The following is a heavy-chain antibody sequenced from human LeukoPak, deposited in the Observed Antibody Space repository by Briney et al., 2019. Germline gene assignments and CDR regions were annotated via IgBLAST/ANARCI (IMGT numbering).Heavy chain of an antibody. CDR3: ARDLEQRGDGWFDP. V-gene: IGHV4-59*01. CDR2: IYYSGST. CDR1: GGSISSYY. Sequence: PSETLSLTXTVSGGSISSYYWSWIRQPQGKGLEWIGYIYYSGSTNYNPSLKSRVTISVDTSKNQFSLKLSSVTAADTAVYYCARDLEQRGDGWFDPWGQGTLVTVSS. J-gene: IGHJ5*02. D-gene: IGHD6-25*01.